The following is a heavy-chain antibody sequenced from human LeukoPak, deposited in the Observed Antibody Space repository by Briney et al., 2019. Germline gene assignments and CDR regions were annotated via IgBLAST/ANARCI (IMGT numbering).Heavy chain of an antibody. D-gene: IGHD3-10*01. Sequence: GGSLRLSCAASGFTFSSYEMNWVRQAPGKGLEWVSYISSSGSTIYYADSVKGRFTISRDNAKNSLYLQMNRLRAEDTAVYYCARGPNEWFGEFDNWGQGTLVAVSS. CDR3: ARGPNEWFGEFDN. J-gene: IGHJ4*02. CDR2: ISSSGSTI. CDR1: GFTFSSYE. V-gene: IGHV3-48*03.